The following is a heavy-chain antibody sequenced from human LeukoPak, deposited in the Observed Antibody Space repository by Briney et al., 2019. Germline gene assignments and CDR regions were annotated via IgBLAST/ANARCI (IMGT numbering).Heavy chain of an antibody. CDR1: DGSISSYY. CDR3: ARRSPTTYWYFDL. Sequence: PSETLSLTFSVPDGSISSYYWSWIRPAPGEGPEWIGYINYSGSTNYNPSLKSRVTISIDTSKNQFSLKLTSVTAADTAVYFCARRSPTTYWYFDLWGRGTLVTVSS. D-gene: IGHD5-12*01. V-gene: IGHV4-59*01. CDR2: INYSGST. J-gene: IGHJ2*01.